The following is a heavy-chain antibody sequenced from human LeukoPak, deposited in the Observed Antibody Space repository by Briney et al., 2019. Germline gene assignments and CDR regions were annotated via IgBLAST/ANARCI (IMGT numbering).Heavy chain of an antibody. J-gene: IGHJ4*02. CDR2: ISWYSGSI. V-gene: IGHV3-9*01. CDR3: AKGPWFGELSFLDY. Sequence: GGSLRLSCAASGFTFDDYAMHWVRQAPGKGLEWVSGISWYSGSIGYADSVKGRFTISRDNAKNSLYLQMNSLRAEDTALYYCAKGPWFGELSFLDYWGQGTLVTVSS. CDR1: GFTFDDYA. D-gene: IGHD3-10*01.